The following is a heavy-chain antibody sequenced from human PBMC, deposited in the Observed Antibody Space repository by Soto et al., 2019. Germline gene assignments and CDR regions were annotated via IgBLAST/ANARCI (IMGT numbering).Heavy chain of an antibody. J-gene: IGHJ4*02. CDR2: IKQDGSDR. CDR1: KFTFGDYW. CDR3: ASLSYGQLRYFDN. V-gene: IGHV3-7*01. D-gene: IGHD3-16*02. Sequence: PGGSLRLSCAVPKFTFGDYWMSWVRQPPGKGLEWISNIKQDGSDRNYADSVKGRFTISRDNADNSMCLQMNSLRAEDTAVYYCASLSYGQLRYFDNWGQGVLVTVSS.